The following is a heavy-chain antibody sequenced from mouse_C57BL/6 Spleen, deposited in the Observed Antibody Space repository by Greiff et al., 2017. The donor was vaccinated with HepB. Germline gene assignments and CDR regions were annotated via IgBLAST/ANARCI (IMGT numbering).Heavy chain of an antibody. CDR1: GYTFTSYW. Sequence: QVQLKQSGTELVKPGASVKLSCKASGYTFTSYWMHWVKQRPGQGLEWIGNINPSNGGTNYNEKFKSKATLTVDKSSSTAYMQLSSLTSEDSAVYYCAREKDYSKKSVFAYWGQGTLVTVSA. CDR3: AREKDYSKKSVFAY. V-gene: IGHV1-53*01. D-gene: IGHD2-5*01. J-gene: IGHJ3*01. CDR2: INPSNGGT.